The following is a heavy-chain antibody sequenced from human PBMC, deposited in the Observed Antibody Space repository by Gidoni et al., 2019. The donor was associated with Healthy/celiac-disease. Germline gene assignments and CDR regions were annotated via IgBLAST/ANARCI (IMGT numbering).Heavy chain of an antibody. CDR2: IGTAGDT. V-gene: IGHV3-13*01. J-gene: IGHJ3*02. D-gene: IGHD6-13*01. CDR3: ARADSSLQDAFDI. Sequence: EVQLVESGGGLVQPGGSLRLSCAASGFTFSSYDMHWVRQATGKGLEWVSAIGTAGDTYYPGSGKGRVTIYRENDKKALDLQMNSLRAGDTAVYYCARADSSLQDAFDIWGQGTMVTVSS. CDR1: GFTFSSYD.